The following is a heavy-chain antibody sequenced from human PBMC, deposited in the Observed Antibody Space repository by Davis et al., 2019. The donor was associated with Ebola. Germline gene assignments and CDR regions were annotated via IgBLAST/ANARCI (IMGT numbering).Heavy chain of an antibody. Sequence: GESLKISCVVSGFSFSDNGMHWVRQAPGKGLEWVACITYDGSNKYYGDSVKGRFAISRDNSKITLSLQMNSLRDEDTAVYYCAKDQVDTAMVMDYWGQGTLVTVSS. CDR2: ITYDGSNK. CDR3: AKDQVDTAMVMDY. V-gene: IGHV3-30*02. J-gene: IGHJ4*02. D-gene: IGHD5-18*01. CDR1: GFSFSDNG.